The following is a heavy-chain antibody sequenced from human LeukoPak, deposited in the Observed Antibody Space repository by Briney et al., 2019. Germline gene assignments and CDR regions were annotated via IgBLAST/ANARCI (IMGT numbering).Heavy chain of an antibody. CDR3: ARENTVTGAFDI. Sequence: ASVKVSCKASGYTFTGYYMHWVRQAPGQGLEWMGWINPNSGGTNYAQKFQGRVTMTRDTSISTAYMELSRLRSDDTAVYYCARENTVTGAFDIWGQGTMVTVSS. D-gene: IGHD4-17*01. CDR1: GYTFTGYY. CDR2: INPNSGGT. J-gene: IGHJ3*02. V-gene: IGHV1-2*02.